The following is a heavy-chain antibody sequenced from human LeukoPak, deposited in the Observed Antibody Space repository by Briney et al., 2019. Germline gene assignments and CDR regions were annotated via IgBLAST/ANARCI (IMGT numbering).Heavy chain of an antibody. CDR2: MWYDGSNK. CDR3: ASGGYCSGGSCYSEPHYYYMDV. Sequence: GGSLRLSCAASGFTFSSYGMHWVRQAPGKGLEWVAVMWYDGSNKYYADSVKGRFTISRDNSKNTLYLQMNSLRAEDTAVYYCASGGYCSGGSCYSEPHYYYMDVWGKGTTVTVSS. CDR1: GFTFSSYG. V-gene: IGHV3-33*01. J-gene: IGHJ6*03. D-gene: IGHD2-15*01.